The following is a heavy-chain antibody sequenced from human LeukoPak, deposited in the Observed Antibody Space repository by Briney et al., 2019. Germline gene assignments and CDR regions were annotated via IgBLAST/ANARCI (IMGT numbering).Heavy chain of an antibody. J-gene: IGHJ6*02. D-gene: IGHD5-12*01. Sequence: ASVKVSCKASGYTLTGYYMHWVRQAPGQGLEWMGWINPNSGGTNYAQKFQGRVTMTRDTSISTAYMELSRLRSDDTAVYYCAREYSGYDFLYYYYGMDVWGQGTTVTVSS. CDR3: AREYSGYDFLYYYYGMDV. CDR2: INPNSGGT. CDR1: GYTLTGYY. V-gene: IGHV1-2*02.